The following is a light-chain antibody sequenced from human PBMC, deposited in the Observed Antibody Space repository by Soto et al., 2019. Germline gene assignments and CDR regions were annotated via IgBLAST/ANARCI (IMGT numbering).Light chain of an antibody. J-gene: IGKJ1*01. CDR3: QQYNDWPLT. V-gene: IGKV3-15*01. CDR2: GAF. Sequence: EIVMTQSPVTLSVSPGERATLSCRASQSVRSNLAWYQQKPGQAPSLLIYGAFTRATGTPTRFRGTASGTEVTLTISSLQSEDFALYYCQQYNDWPLTFGQGTKVDSK. CDR1: QSVRSN.